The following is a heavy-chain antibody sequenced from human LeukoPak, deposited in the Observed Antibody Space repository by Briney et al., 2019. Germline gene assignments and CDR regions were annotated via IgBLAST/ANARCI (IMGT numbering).Heavy chain of an antibody. J-gene: IGHJ4*02. CDR3: AKAIYQTAFDY. CDR1: GFTFDDYA. CDR2: ISWNSGSI. D-gene: IGHD2-2*01. Sequence: PGGSLRLSCAASGFTFDDYAMHWVRQAPGKGLEWVSGISWNSGSIGYADSVKGRFTISRDNAKNSLYLQMNSLRAEDAALYYCAKAIYQTAFDYWGQGTLVTVSS. V-gene: IGHV3-9*01.